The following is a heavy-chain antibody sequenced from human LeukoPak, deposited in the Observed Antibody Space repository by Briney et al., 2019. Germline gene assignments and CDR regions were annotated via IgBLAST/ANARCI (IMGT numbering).Heavy chain of an antibody. CDR3: ARVKWNSSGWYKFDY. J-gene: IGHJ4*02. Sequence: ASVKVSCKASGYTFTGYYMHWVRQAPGQGLEWMGWINPNSGGTNYAQKFRGRVTMTRDTSISTAYMELSRLRSDDTAVYYCARVKWNSSGWYKFDYWGQGTLVTVSS. CDR1: GYTFTGYY. V-gene: IGHV1-2*02. CDR2: INPNSGGT. D-gene: IGHD6-19*01.